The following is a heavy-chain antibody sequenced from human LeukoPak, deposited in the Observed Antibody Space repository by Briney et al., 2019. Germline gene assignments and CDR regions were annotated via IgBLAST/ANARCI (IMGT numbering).Heavy chain of an antibody. CDR3: VRGLAASSNY. J-gene: IGHJ4*02. V-gene: IGHV3-53*01. D-gene: IGHD1-26*01. CDR2: IYAGGNT. Sequence: GGSLRLSCAASTFTVSTNYMSWVCQAPGKGLEWVSVIYAGGNTNYADSVKGRFTISRDNSKNTVYLQMNSLRAEDTAVYYCVRGLAASSNYWGQGTLVSVSS. CDR1: TFTVSTNY.